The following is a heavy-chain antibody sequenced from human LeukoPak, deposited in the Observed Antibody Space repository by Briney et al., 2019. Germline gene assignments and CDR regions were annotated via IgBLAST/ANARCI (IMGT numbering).Heavy chain of an antibody. CDR2: INHSGST. V-gene: IGHV4-34*01. D-gene: IGHD6-19*01. CDR3: ARALVQWLANMPFDY. Sequence: SETLSLTCADYGGSFSGYYWSWIRQPPGKGLEWIGEINHSGSTNYNPSLKSRVTISVDTSKNQFSLKLSSVTAADTAVYYCARALVQWLANMPFDYWGQGTLVTVSS. J-gene: IGHJ4*02. CDR1: GGSFSGYY.